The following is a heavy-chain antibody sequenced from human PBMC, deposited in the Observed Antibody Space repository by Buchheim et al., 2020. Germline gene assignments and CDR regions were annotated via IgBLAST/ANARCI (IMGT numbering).Heavy chain of an antibody. Sequence: EVQLVESGGGLVQPGGSLRLSCAASGFTFSSYWMSWVRQAPGKGLEWVANIKQDGSEKYYVDSVKGRFTLSRDNAKNSLYLQMNSLRAEDTAVYYCARRRYYYDSSGYLYYFDYWGQGTL. V-gene: IGHV3-7*01. CDR1: GFTFSSYW. CDR2: IKQDGSEK. D-gene: IGHD3-22*01. J-gene: IGHJ4*02. CDR3: ARRRYYYDSSGYLYYFDY.